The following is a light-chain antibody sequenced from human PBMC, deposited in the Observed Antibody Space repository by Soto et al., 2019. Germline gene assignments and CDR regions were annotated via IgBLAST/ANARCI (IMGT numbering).Light chain of an antibody. V-gene: IGKV3-15*01. CDR2: GAS. J-gene: IGKJ1*01. CDR3: LQYNNCPRT. CDR1: TTVSSN. Sequence: EIVMTQYPGTLSVSPGGRDTLSCRASTTVSSNLAWYQQVPGQAPRLVVYGASPRATGIPARFSGSGSGTEFTLTISSLQSEDFAVYYCLQYNNCPRTFGQGTKVHI.